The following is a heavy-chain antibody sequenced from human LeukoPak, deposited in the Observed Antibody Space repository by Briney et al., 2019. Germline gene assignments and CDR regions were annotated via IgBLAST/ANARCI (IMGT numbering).Heavy chain of an antibody. CDR2: INPNSGGT. Sequence: GASVKVSCKASGYTFTSYYMHWVRQAPGQGLEWMGWINPNSGGTNYAQKFQGRVTMTRDTSIRTVYMELSRLRSDDTAVYYCARVRSTLYGSAGIEAYTYYFDYWGQGTLVTVSS. CDR3: ARVRSTLYGSAGIEAYTYYFDY. CDR1: GYTFTSYY. D-gene: IGHD3-10*01. V-gene: IGHV1-2*02. J-gene: IGHJ4*02.